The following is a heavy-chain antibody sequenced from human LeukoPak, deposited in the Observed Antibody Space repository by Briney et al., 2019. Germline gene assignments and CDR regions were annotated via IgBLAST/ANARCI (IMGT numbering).Heavy chain of an antibody. CDR2: ISAYNGNT. J-gene: IGHJ4*02. CDR1: GYTFTSYG. CDR3: ARDTHIVLMVYAPYYFDY. V-gene: IGHV1-18*01. Sequence: ASVKDSCKASGYTFTSYGISWVRQAPGQGLEWMGWISAYNGNTNYAQKLQGRVTMTTDTSTSTAYMELRSLRSDDTAVYYCARDTHIVLMVYAPYYFDYWGQGTLVTVSS. D-gene: IGHD2-8*01.